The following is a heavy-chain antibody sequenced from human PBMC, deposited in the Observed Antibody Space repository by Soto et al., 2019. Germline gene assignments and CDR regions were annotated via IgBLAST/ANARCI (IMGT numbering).Heavy chain of an antibody. CDR3: ARQYFELAATPIDY. Sequence: QLQLQESGPGLVKPSETLSLTCTVSGGSISSSSYYWGWIRQPPGKGLEWIGSIYYSGSTYYNPSLKHRVTISVDTSKNQFSLKLSSVTAADTAVYYCARQYFELAATPIDYWGQGTLVTVSS. CDR2: IYYSGST. V-gene: IGHV4-39*01. J-gene: IGHJ4*02. CDR1: GGSISSSSYY. D-gene: IGHD2-15*01.